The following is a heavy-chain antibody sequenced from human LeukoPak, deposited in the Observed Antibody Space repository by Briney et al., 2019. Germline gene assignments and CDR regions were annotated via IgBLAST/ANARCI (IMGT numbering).Heavy chain of an antibody. CDR2: INPNSGGT. J-gene: IGHJ4*02. Sequence: ASVKVSCKASGYTFTGYYMHWVRQAPGQGLEWMGWINPNSGGTNYAQKFQGRVTMTRDTSISTAYMELSRLRSDDTAVCYCARDPPYTAAAGIVYWGQGTLVTVSS. D-gene: IGHD6-13*01. V-gene: IGHV1-2*02. CDR3: ARDPPYTAAAGIVY. CDR1: GYTFTGYY.